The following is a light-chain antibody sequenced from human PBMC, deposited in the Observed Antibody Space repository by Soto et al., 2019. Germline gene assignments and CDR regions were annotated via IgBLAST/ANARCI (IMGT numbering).Light chain of an antibody. CDR2: GVS. J-gene: IGKJ1*01. V-gene: IGKV1-39*01. Sequence: DIQMTQSPSSLSAPVGDRVTITCRASQSISTYLNWYQQEPGKAPKLVIYGVSSLQSGVPSRFSGSGSGTDFTLTISSLQPEDVATYCCQQSYSTPWTFGQGTKVDIK. CDR1: QSISTY. CDR3: QQSYSTPWT.